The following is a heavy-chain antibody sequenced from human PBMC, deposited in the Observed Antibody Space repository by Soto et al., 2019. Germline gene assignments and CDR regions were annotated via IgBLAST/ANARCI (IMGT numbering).Heavy chain of an antibody. J-gene: IGHJ5*02. CDR2: VYYSGSS. CDR1: GDSISGGASF. D-gene: IGHD2-2*01. CDR3: AKLSCTSSTCYFPGWFDP. V-gene: IGHV4-30-4*01. Sequence: SETLSLTCTVSGDSISGGASFWSWIRQPPGKGLEWIANVYYSGSSYYNPSLKSRLTISVDTTKNQFSLQLKSMTAADTAVYYCAKLSCTSSTCYFPGWFDPWGQGTLATVSS.